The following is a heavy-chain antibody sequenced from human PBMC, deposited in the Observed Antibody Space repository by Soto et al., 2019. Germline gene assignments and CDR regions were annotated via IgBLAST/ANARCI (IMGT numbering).Heavy chain of an antibody. CDR3: SIGSWSAETFDV. V-gene: IGHV1-69*02. D-gene: IGHD2-2*01. Sequence: QVHLEQSGAEVKKPGSSVKVSYKAAGGTFSTYTLIWVRQAPGQGLEWMGRIIPMLTVTNSAQKFQGRVTLTADKSTSTAFMELTSLTSDDTAVYYCSIGSWSAETFDVWGQGTMVTVSS. CDR1: GGTFSTYT. CDR2: IIPMLTVT. J-gene: IGHJ3*01.